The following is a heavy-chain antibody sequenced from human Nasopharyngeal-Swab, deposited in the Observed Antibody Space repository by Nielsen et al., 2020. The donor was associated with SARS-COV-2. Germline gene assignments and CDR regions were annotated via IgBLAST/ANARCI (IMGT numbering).Heavy chain of an antibody. D-gene: IGHD3-3*01. CDR2: ISSSSSTI. J-gene: IGHJ4*02. Sequence: GESLKISCAASGFTFSSYSMNWVRQAPGKGLEWVSYISSSSSTIYYADSVKGRFTTSRDNAKNSLYLQMNSLRAEDTAVYYCARDTTYDFWSGYSKSFDYWGQGTLVTVSS. CDR3: ARDTTYDFWSGYSKSFDY. CDR1: GFTFSSYS. V-gene: IGHV3-48*01.